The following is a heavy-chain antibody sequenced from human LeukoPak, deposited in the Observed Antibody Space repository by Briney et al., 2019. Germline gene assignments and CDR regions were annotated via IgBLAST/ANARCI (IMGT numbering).Heavy chain of an antibody. J-gene: IGHJ4*02. CDR1: GFTFSSYG. Sequence: PGRSLRLSCAASGFTFSSYGMHWVRQAPGKGLEWVAVISYDGSNKYYADSVKGRFTISRDNSKNTLYLQMNSLRAEDTAVYYCARITYYYDSSGYPFDYWGQGTLVTVSS. V-gene: IGHV3-30*03. CDR2: ISYDGSNK. D-gene: IGHD3-22*01. CDR3: ARITYYYDSSGYPFDY.